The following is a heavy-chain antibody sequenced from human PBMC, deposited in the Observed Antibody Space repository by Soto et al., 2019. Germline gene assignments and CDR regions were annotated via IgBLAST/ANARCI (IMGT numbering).Heavy chain of an antibody. J-gene: IGHJ4*02. CDR3: AKDSGHRRGQLDY. V-gene: IGHV3-30*18. CDR2: SSYDGRKT. CDR1: GFTLTSFG. Sequence: QVQLVESGGGVVQPGRPLRLSCTISGFTLTSFGMHWLRQAPGKGLEWLATSSYDGRKTEYVDSVKGRFTISRDNRRNVVFLDVGYPKTEDTGLYYCAKDSGHRRGQLDYWGRGTSVTVSS. D-gene: IGHD5-12*01.